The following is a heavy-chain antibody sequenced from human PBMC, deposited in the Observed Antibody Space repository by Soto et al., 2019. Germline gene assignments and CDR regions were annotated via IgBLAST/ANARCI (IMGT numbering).Heavy chain of an antibody. CDR1: GGSIGSGDYY. D-gene: IGHD2-15*01. V-gene: IGHV4-30-4*01. CDR3: ARAPYRGANARVPFDI. Sequence: QVQLQESGPGLVKPSQTLSLTCTVSGGSIGSGDYYWSWIRQPPGKGLEWIGYIYYSGSTYYNPPLKSRLTISVDTSENHFSLKLNSVTAADTALYYCARAPYRGANARVPFDIWGQGTMVHVSS. CDR2: IYYSGST. J-gene: IGHJ3*02.